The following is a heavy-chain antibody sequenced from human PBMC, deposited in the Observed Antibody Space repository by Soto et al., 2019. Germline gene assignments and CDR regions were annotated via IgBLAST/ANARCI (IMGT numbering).Heavy chain of an antibody. J-gene: IGHJ4*02. CDR2: IYSGGST. V-gene: IGHV3-53*01. CDR1: GFTVSSNY. Sequence: GGSLRLSCAASGFTVSSNYMSWVRQAPGKGLEWVSVIYSGGSTYYADSVKGRFTISRDNSKNKLYLQMNSLRAEDTGVYYCARDRCSGGSCFLFDYWGQGTLVTVSS. D-gene: IGHD2-15*01. CDR3: ARDRCSGGSCFLFDY.